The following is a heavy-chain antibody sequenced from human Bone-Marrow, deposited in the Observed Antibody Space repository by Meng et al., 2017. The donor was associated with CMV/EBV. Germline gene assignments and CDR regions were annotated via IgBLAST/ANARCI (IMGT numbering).Heavy chain of an antibody. CDR1: GFTVSSNY. V-gene: IGHV3-53*01. CDR2: IYSGGST. CDR3: ARDPLVGGITGAFDI. D-gene: IGHD1-26*01. Sequence: GESLKISCAGSGFTVSSNYMSWVRQAPGKGLEWVSVIYSGGSTYYADSVKGRFTISRDNAKNPLYLQMNSLRAEDTALYHCARDPLVGGITGAFDIWGQGTMVTVSS. J-gene: IGHJ3*02.